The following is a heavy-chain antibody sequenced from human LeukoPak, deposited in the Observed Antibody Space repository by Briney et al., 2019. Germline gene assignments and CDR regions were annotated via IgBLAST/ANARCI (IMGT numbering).Heavy chain of an antibody. CDR2: INHSGST. CDR3: ARSQRRDTAISH. J-gene: IGHJ4*02. Sequence: SETLSLTCAVYGGSFSGYYWSWIRQPPGKGLEWIGEINHSGSTNYNPSLKSRVTISVDTSKNQFSLKLSSVTAADTAVYYCARSQRRDTAISHWGQGTLVTVSS. V-gene: IGHV4-34*01. D-gene: IGHD5-18*01. CDR1: GGSFSGYY.